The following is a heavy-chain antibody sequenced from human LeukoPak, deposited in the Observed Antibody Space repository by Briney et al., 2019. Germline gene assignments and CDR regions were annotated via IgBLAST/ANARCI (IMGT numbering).Heavy chain of an antibody. CDR2: IYSGGNT. D-gene: IGHD5-24*01. CDR3: ANSRDGYNFFDY. CDR1: GFTVSSSY. J-gene: IGHJ4*02. Sequence: GGSLRLSCAASGFTVSSSYMSWVRQAPGKGLEWVSVIYSGGNTYHADSVKGRFTISRDNSKNTLYLQMNSLRAEDTAVYYCANSRDGYNFFDYWGQGTLVTVSS. V-gene: IGHV3-53*01.